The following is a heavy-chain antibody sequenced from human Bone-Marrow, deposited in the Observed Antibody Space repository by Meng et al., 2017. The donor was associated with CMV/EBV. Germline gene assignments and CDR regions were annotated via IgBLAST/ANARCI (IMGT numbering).Heavy chain of an antibody. CDR1: GYTFTGYY. J-gene: IGHJ6*02. CDR2: INPNSGGT. D-gene: IGHD2-2*01. V-gene: IGHV1-2*02. Sequence: ASVKVSCKASGYTFTGYYMHWVRQAPGQGLEWMGWINPNSGGTNYAQKFQGRVTMTRDTSISTAYMELSRLRSDDTAVYYCARKGYCSSTSCYYGMDVWGQGTTVPVSS. CDR3: ARKGYCSSTSCYYGMDV.